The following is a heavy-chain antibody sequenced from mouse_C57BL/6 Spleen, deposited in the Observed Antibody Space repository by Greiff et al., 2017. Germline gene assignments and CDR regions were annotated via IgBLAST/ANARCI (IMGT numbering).Heavy chain of an antibody. J-gene: IGHJ1*03. V-gene: IGHV5-16*01. Sequence: EVKVVESEGGLVQPGSSMKLSCTASGFTFSDYYMAWVRQVPEKGLEWVANINYDGSSTYYLDSLKSRFIFSRVNAKNSLYLQMSSLTSADTATYYGARARKYNGRSRSEYFEVWGTGTTVTVAS. D-gene: IGHD1-1*01. CDR3: ARARKYNGRSRSEYFEV. CDR2: INYDGSST. CDR1: GFTFSDYY.